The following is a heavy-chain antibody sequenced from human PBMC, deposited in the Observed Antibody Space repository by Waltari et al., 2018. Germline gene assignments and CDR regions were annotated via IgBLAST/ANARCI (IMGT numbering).Heavy chain of an antibody. D-gene: IGHD1-20*01. CDR2: LDPGHSGI. V-gene: IGHV5-51*01. CDR1: GYSFTSYW. CDR3: ARRGEGYDFELEGGIDY. Sequence: EVQLVQSGAEVKKPGEPLTISCKGSGYSFTSYWIGWVRQLPGTGLQGLGVLDPGHSGIDNSPPCQGRVNISAGKSSSSAVRQRSSLKASGTAMYYGARRGEGYDFELEGGIDYWGQGTLVNVSS. J-gene: IGHJ4*02.